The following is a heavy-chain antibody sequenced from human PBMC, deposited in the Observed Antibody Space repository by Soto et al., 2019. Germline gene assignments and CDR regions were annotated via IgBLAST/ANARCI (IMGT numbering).Heavy chain of an antibody. D-gene: IGHD2-2*01. CDR1: GFTFSSYG. Sequence: QVQLVESGGGVVQPGRSLRLSCAASGFTFSSYGMHWVRQAPGKGLEWVAVISYDGSNKYYADSVKGRFTISRDNSKNTLYLQMNSLRAEDTAVYYCAKDFKGCSSTSCYDFDYWGQGTLVTVSS. CDR3: AKDFKGCSSTSCYDFDY. J-gene: IGHJ4*02. CDR2: ISYDGSNK. V-gene: IGHV3-30*18.